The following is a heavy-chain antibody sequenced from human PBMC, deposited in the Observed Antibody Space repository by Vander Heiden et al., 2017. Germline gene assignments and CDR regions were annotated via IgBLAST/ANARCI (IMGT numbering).Heavy chain of an antibody. V-gene: IGHV3-23*04. CDR1: GFTFSTYG. Sequence: EVQLVESGGGLVMPGGSLRLSCTASGFTFSTYGMSWVRQAPGKGLEWVSLISGSGGRTYYADSVKGRFTISRDNSKNTVYLQMNSLRAEDTAVYYCAKDFAVTYDSFLGWYFDLWGRGTLVTVSS. J-gene: IGHJ2*01. CDR2: ISGSGGRT. D-gene: IGHD3-22*01. CDR3: AKDFAVTYDSFLGWYFDL.